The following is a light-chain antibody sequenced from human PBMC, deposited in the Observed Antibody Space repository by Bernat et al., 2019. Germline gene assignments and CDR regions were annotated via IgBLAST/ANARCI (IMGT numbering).Light chain of an antibody. CDR3: QQRNYPPT. CDR1: QSVSTY. CDR2: DTS. J-gene: IGKJ1*01. V-gene: IGKV3-11*01. Sequence: ELVLTQSPATLSLSPGERATLSCRASQSVSTYLAWYQQKPGQAPRFLIYDTSNRATGVPARFSGSGSGTDFTLTISSLEPEDFAIYYCQQRNYPPTFGQGTKVEIK.